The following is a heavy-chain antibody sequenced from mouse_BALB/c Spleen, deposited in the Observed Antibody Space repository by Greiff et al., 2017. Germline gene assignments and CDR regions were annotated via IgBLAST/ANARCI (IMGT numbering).Heavy chain of an antibody. CDR2: ISSGGSYT. D-gene: IGHD2-14*01. CDR1: GFTFSSYG. J-gene: IGHJ4*01. CDR3: ARQGYDDYAMDY. Sequence: EVMLVESGGDLVKPGGSLKLSCAASGFTFSSYGMSWVRQTPDKRLEWVATISSGGSYTYYPDSVKGRFTISRDNAKNTLYLQMSSLKSEDTAMYYCARQGYDDYAMDYWGQGTSVTVSS. V-gene: IGHV5-6*01.